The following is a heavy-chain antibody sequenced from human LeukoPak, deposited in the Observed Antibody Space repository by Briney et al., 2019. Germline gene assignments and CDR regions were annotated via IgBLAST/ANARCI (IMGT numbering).Heavy chain of an antibody. D-gene: IGHD3-3*01. CDR3: AKGHRDWSIFGVAKDYFDY. CDR2: ISYDGSNK. J-gene: IGHJ4*02. V-gene: IGHV3-30*18. CDR1: GFTFSSYG. Sequence: GGSLRLSCAASGFTFSSYGMHWVRQAPGKGLEWVAVISYDGSNKYYADSVKGRFTISRDNSKNTLYLQMNSLRAEDTAAYYCAKGHRDWSIFGVAKDYFDYWGQGTLVTVSS.